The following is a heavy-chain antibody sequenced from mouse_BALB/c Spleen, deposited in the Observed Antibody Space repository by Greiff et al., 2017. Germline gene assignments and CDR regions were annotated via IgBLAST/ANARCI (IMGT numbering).Heavy chain of an antibody. J-gene: IGHJ2*01. CDR1: GFTFSSYG. D-gene: IGHD1-1*01. V-gene: IGHV5-6*01. CDR3: ARSYGSSPFDY. CDR2: ISSGGSYT. Sequence: VQLKESGGDLVKPGGSLKLSCAASGFTFSSYGMSWVRQTPDKRLEWVATISSGGSYTYYPDSVKGRFTISRDNAKNTLYLQMSSLKSEDTAMYYCARSYGSSPFDYWGQGTTLTVSS.